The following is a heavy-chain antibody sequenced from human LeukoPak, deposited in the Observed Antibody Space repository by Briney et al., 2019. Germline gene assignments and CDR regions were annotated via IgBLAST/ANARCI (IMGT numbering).Heavy chain of an antibody. CDR3: ARGVTMIGRLRFDP. CDR2: IYHSGST. D-gene: IGHD3-22*01. V-gene: IGHV4-38-2*02. Sequence: SETLSLTCTVSGYSISSGYYWGWIRQPPGKGLEWIGSIYHSGSTYYNPSLKSRVTISVDTSKNQFSLKLTSVTAADTAVYFCARGVTMIGRLRFDPWGQGTLVTVSS. J-gene: IGHJ5*02. CDR1: GYSISSGYY.